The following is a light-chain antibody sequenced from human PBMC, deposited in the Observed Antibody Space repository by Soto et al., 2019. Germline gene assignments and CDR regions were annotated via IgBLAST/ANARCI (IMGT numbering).Light chain of an antibody. V-gene: IGKV3-20*01. CDR3: QQYVTSLWT. Sequence: IVLTQSPDTLSLSPGERATLSCRASQSVSSNYLAWYQQKPGQAPRLLIYGASNRATAIPARFSGSGSGTDFTLTISSLEPEDFAMYYCQQYVTSLWTFGQGTKVDIK. CDR1: QSVSSNY. CDR2: GAS. J-gene: IGKJ1*01.